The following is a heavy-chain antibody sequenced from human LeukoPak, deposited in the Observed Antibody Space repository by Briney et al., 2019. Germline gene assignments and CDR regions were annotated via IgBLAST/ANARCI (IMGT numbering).Heavy chain of an antibody. J-gene: IGHJ5*02. CDR1: GGTFSSYA. CDR2: IIPIFGTA. CDR3: ATPSGASGWYGWFDP. Sequence: AASVKVSCKASGGTFSSYAISWVRQAPGQGLEWMGGIIPIFGTANYAQKFQGRVTITADESTSTAYMELSSLRSEDTAVYYCATPSGASGWYGWFDPWGQRTLVTVSS. D-gene: IGHD6-19*01. V-gene: IGHV1-69*13.